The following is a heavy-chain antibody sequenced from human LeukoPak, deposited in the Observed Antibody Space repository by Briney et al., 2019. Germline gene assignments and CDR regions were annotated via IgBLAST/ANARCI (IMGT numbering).Heavy chain of an antibody. D-gene: IGHD1-26*01. Sequence: ASVRVSCKASGGTFSSYAISWVRQAPGQGLEWMGGIIPIFGTANYAQKFQGRVTITADESTSTAYMELSSLRSEDTAVYYCARGPRLLGSYYPTYFDYWGQGTLVTVSS. V-gene: IGHV1-69*13. CDR1: GGTFSSYA. CDR3: ARGPRLLGSYYPTYFDY. J-gene: IGHJ4*02. CDR2: IIPIFGTA.